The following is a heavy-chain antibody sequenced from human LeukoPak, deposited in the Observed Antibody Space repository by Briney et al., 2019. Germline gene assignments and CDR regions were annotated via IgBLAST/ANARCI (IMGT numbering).Heavy chain of an antibody. J-gene: IGHJ3*02. CDR2: IYTSGST. D-gene: IGHD5-24*01. Sequence: SETLSLTCTVSGGSISRGSYYWSWIRQPAGKGLEWIGRIYTSGSTDYNPSLKSRVTISVDTSKNQFSLKLSSVTAADTAVYYCASTVEMATIIVFDIWGQGTMVTVSS. CDR3: ASTVEMATIIVFDI. V-gene: IGHV4-61*02. CDR1: GGSISRGSYY.